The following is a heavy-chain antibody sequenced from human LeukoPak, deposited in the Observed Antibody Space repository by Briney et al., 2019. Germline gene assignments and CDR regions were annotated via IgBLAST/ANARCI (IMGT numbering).Heavy chain of an antibody. Sequence: ASVKVSCKASGYTFTSYGISWVRQAPGQGLEWMGWISAYNGNTNYAQKLQGRVTMTTDTSTSTAYMELRSLRSDDTAVYYCARDSPIYDSSDGAYAHQTNWFDPWGQGTLVTVSS. CDR2: ISAYNGNT. V-gene: IGHV1-18*01. J-gene: IGHJ5*02. D-gene: IGHD3-22*01. CDR3: ARDSPIYDSSDGAYAHQTNWFDP. CDR1: GYTFTSYG.